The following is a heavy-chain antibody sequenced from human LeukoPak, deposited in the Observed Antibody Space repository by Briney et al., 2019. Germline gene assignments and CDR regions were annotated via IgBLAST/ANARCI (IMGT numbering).Heavy chain of an antibody. D-gene: IGHD3-22*01. CDR2: VSSSSTYI. Sequence: GGSLRLSCAASGFTFSNYHMNWVRQAPGQGLEWVSSVSSSSTYISYAESVKGRFTISRDNAKNSLYLQMSSLRTEDTAVYWCARGPHYYDGSGHSYFDFWGQGILVIVSS. J-gene: IGHJ4*02. CDR1: GFTFSNYH. CDR3: ARGPHYYDGSGHSYFDF. V-gene: IGHV3-21*01.